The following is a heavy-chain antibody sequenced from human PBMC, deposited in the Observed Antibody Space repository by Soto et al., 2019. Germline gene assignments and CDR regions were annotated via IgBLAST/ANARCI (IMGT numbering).Heavy chain of an antibody. CDR3: AKWITIDLSSWCGMEG. V-gene: IGHV3-23*01. J-gene: IGHJ6*02. D-gene: IGHD1-20*01. CDR1: GFTFSSYP. CDR2: ISGSGTS. Sequence: PVVSLILSCASSGFTFSSYPMVWVRQAPGKGLESISSISGSGTSYYADSVKGRFTISRDNSENTLYLQMNSLRAEDTAVYYCAKWITIDLSSWCGMEGWGQGTTVT.